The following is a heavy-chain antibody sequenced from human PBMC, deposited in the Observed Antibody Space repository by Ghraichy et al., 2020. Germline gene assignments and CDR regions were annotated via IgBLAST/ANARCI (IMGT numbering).Heavy chain of an antibody. J-gene: IGHJ3*02. Sequence: GESLNISCAASGFTFSSYAMSWVRQAPGKGLEWVSAISGSGGSTYYADSVKGRFTISRDNSKNTLYLQMNSLRAEDTAVYYCAKDLSRGGYYDSSGYYGRRDAFDIWGQGTMVTVSS. CDR2: ISGSGGST. V-gene: IGHV3-23*01. D-gene: IGHD3-22*01. CDR3: AKDLSRGGYYDSSGYYGRRDAFDI. CDR1: GFTFSSYA.